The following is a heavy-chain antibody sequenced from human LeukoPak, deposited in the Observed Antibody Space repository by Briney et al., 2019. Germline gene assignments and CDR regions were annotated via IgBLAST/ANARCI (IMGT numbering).Heavy chain of an antibody. CDR3: ARDRMGYFQH. J-gene: IGHJ1*01. CDR2: IYYSGST. V-gene: IGHV4-59*12. CDR1: GGSISSYY. Sequence: PSETLSLTCTVSGGSISSYYWSWIRQPPGKGLEWIGYIYYSGSTNYNPSLKSRVTISVDTSKNQFSLKLSSVTAADTAVYYCARDRMGYFQHWGQGTLVTVSS. D-gene: IGHD2-8*01.